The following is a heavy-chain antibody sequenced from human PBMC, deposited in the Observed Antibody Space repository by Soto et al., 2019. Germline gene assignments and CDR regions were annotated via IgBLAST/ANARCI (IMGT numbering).Heavy chain of an antibody. D-gene: IGHD2-21*01. V-gene: IGHV3-23*01. Sequence: GGSLRLSCAASGFTGIDYDMGWVRQAPGKGLEWVSLMRGDGGATYYADSVEGRLTTSRDTSENTVYLDMNSLRAEDTALYYCAKDRRGGEYPAFDLWGQGTMVTVSS. CDR1: GFTGIDYD. CDR2: MRGDGGAT. J-gene: IGHJ3*01. CDR3: AKDRRGGEYPAFDL.